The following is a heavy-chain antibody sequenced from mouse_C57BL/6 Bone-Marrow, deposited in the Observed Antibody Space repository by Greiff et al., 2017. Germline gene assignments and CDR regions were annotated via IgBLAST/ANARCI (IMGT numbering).Heavy chain of an antibody. Sequence: VQLQQPGAELVMPGASVKLSCKASGYTFTSYWMHWVKQRPGQGLEWIGEIDPSDSYTNYNQKFKGKSTLTVDKSSSTAYMQLSSLTSEDSAVYYGARCWGNSSMDYWGQGTSVTVSS. J-gene: IGHJ4*01. D-gene: IGHD2-1*01. CDR3: ARCWGNSSMDY. CDR2: IDPSDSYT. V-gene: IGHV1-69*01. CDR1: GYTFTSYW.